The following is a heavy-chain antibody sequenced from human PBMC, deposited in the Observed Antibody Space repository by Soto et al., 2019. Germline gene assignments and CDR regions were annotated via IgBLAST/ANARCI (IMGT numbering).Heavy chain of an antibody. V-gene: IGHV4-59*01. CDR3: ARAEIYHYHRSSAEYFQD. CDR2: INYSGST. J-gene: IGHJ1*01. D-gene: IGHD3-22*01. Sequence: PSETLSLTCTVSGGSISSYYWSWIRQPTGKGLEWIGYINYSGSTNYNPSLKSRVTISVGTSKNQFSLKLTSVTAADTGVYYCARAEIYHYHRSSAEYFQDWGQGTLVTVSS. CDR1: GGSISSYY.